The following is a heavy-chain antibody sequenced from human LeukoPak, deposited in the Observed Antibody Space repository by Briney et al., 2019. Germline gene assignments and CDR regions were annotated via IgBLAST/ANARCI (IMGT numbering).Heavy chain of an antibody. Sequence: SVKVSCKASGFTFRTSTVQWVRQARGQRLEWIGWVSVGSGLTNYAHSLQERLSITRDMSTGTAYMELGSLTSDDTAVYYCAAELNGVNSYCCNFEIWGQGTLVTVSS. D-gene: IGHD4-23*01. CDR2: VSVGSGLT. CDR1: GFTFRTST. CDR3: AAELNGVNSYCCNFEI. V-gene: IGHV1-58*01. J-gene: IGHJ3*02.